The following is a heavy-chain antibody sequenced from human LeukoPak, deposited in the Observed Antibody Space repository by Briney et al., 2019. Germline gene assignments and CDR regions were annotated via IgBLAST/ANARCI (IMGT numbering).Heavy chain of an antibody. Sequence: PGGSLRLSCAASGFTFSSYAMHWVRQAPGKGLEGVAVISYDGSNKYYADSVKGRFTISRDNSKNTLYLQMNSLRAEDTAVYYCAREPDIVVVPAASLDYWGQGTLVAVSS. CDR3: AREPDIVVVPAASLDY. D-gene: IGHD2-2*01. CDR2: ISYDGSNK. J-gene: IGHJ4*02. CDR1: GFTFSSYA. V-gene: IGHV3-30-3*01.